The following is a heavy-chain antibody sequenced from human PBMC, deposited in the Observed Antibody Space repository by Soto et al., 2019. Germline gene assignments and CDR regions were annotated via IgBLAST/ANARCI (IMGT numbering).Heavy chain of an antibody. CDR3: AKDISSGWYQYYFDY. CDR1: GFTFDDYA. CDR2: ISWNSGSI. J-gene: IGHJ4*02. V-gene: IGHV3-9*01. D-gene: IGHD6-19*01. Sequence: PGGSLRLSCAASGFTFDDYAMHWVRQAPGKGLEWVSGISWNSGSIGYADSVKGRFTISRDNAKNSLYLQMNSLRAEDTALYYCAKDISSGWYQYYFDYWGQGTLVTVSS.